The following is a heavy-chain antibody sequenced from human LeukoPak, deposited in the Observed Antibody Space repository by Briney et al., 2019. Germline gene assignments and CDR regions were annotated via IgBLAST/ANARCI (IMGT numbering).Heavy chain of an antibody. CDR3: ARRDFWSGYSMYYYYYGMDV. Sequence: PGGSLRLSCAASGFTFSSCAMSWVRQAPGKGLEWVSAISGSGGSTYYADSVKGRFTISRDNSKNTLYLQMNSLRAEDTAVYYCARRDFWSGYSMYYYYYGMDVWGQGTTVIVSS. CDR2: ISGSGGST. D-gene: IGHD3-3*01. CDR1: GFTFSSCA. J-gene: IGHJ6*02. V-gene: IGHV3-23*01.